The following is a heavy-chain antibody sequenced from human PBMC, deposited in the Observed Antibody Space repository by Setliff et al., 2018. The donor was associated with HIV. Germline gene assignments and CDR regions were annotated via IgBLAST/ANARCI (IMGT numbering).Heavy chain of an antibody. Sequence: SETLSLTCAVSGGSISSHYWSWIRQPPGKGLEWIGYIYNSRSTNYHPSLKSRLTISVDTSKNQFSLKLRSVTAADTAVYYCARRVYYDFWSGYYLSISKWFDPWGQGILVTVSS. J-gene: IGHJ5*02. CDR1: GGSISSHY. CDR3: ARRVYYDFWSGYYLSISKWFDP. V-gene: IGHV4-59*08. D-gene: IGHD3-3*01. CDR2: IYNSRST.